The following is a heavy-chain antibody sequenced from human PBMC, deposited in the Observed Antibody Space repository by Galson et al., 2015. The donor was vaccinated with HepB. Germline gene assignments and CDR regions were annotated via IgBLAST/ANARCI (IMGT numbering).Heavy chain of an antibody. J-gene: IGHJ4*02. CDR2: ISAYNGNT. V-gene: IGHV1-18*01. CDR1: GYTFTSYA. D-gene: IGHD5-18*01. CDR3: ARDLSYGYCDY. Sequence: SVKVSCKASGYTFTSYAFSWVRQAPGQGLEWMGWISAYNGNTNYAQKLQGRVTMTTDTSTSTAYMELRTLRSDDTAVYYCARDLSYGYCDYWGQGTLVTVSS.